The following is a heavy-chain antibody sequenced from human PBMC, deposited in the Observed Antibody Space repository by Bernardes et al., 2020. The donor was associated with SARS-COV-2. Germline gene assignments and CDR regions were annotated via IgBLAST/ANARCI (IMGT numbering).Heavy chain of an antibody. J-gene: IGHJ4*02. V-gene: IGHV3-23*01. CDR1: GFTFSSYA. Sequence: GGSLRLSCAASGFTFSSYAMSWVRQAPGKGLEWVSAISGSGGSTYYADSVKGRFTISRDNSKNTLYLQMNSLRAEDTAVYYCAKDQGSGYSSSWYGYYYDSSGYDFDYWGQGTLVTVSS. CDR3: AKDQGSGYSSSWYGYYYDSSGYDFDY. D-gene: IGHD3-22*01. CDR2: ISGSGGST.